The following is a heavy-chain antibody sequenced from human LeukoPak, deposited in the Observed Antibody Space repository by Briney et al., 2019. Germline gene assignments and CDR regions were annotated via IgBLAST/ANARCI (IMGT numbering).Heavy chain of an antibody. Sequence: SVKVSCKTSGGSFNNSAISWVRQAPGQGLEWLGGIMPLFGTAGYAQKFQGRVTITKDESTRTVYLGLTSLTSDDTAVYYCARDVHGDYGSGWFDPWGQGTLVSVSS. CDR1: GGSFNNSA. D-gene: IGHD4-17*01. V-gene: IGHV1-69*05. CDR3: ARDVHGDYGSGWFDP. CDR2: IMPLFGTA. J-gene: IGHJ5*02.